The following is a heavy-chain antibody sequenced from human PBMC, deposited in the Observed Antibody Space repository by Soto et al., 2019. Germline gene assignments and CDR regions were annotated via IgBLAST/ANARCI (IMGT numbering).Heavy chain of an antibody. V-gene: IGHV4-59*01. CDR2: IYYTGST. D-gene: IGHD6-19*01. J-gene: IGHJ3*02. Sequence: PSETLSLTCTVSGGSISGYYWSWIRQPPGKGLEWIGYIYYTGSTNYNPSLKSRVTISVDTTKYHFSLKLSSVTAADTAIYYCARSIPSGIYSSGWYEPFDSWGQGTRVTVSS. CDR1: GGSISGYY. CDR3: ARSIPSGIYSSGWYEPFDS.